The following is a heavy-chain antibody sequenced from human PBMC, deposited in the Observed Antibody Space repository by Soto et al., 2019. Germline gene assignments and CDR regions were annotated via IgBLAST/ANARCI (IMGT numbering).Heavy chain of an antibody. CDR2: ISSSGSTI. V-gene: IGHV3-11*01. D-gene: IGHD3-10*01. J-gene: IGHJ4*02. CDR3: ASGMVRARLDY. Sequence: GGSLRLSCAASGYTFSDYYMSWIRQAPGKGLEWVSYISSSGSTIYYADSVKGRFTISRDNAKNSLYLQMNSLRAEDTAVYYCASGMVRARLDYWGQGTLVTVSS. CDR1: GYTFSDYY.